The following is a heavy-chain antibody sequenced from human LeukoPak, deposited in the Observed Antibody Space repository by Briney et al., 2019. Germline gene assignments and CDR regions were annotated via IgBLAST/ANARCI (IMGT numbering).Heavy chain of an antibody. V-gene: IGHV4-31*03. Sequence: KPSQTLSLTCTVSGDSISSGGYYWSWLRQHRGKGLEWIGYIYYSGSTYYNPSLKSRFTISVDTSKNRFSLKLSSVTAADTAVYYCARVVSSRGYYFDYWGQGTLVTVSS. J-gene: IGHJ4*02. CDR1: GDSISSGGYY. D-gene: IGHD3-10*01. CDR2: IYYSGST. CDR3: ARVVSSRGYYFDY.